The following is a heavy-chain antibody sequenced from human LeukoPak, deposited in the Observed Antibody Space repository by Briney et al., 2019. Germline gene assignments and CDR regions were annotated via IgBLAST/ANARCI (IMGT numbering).Heavy chain of an antibody. D-gene: IGHD2-15*01. CDR1: GLTFRNYA. CDR3: AKGSGSSCYSPCDY. CDR2: ICANDGNT. Sequence: GGSLRLSCAASGLTFRNYAVSWVRQAPGKGLEWVSVICANDGNTYYADAVKGRFTISRDNSKDTLYLQMDSLRAEDTAVYYCAKGSGSSCYSPCDYWGQGILVTVSS. J-gene: IGHJ4*02. V-gene: IGHV3-23*01.